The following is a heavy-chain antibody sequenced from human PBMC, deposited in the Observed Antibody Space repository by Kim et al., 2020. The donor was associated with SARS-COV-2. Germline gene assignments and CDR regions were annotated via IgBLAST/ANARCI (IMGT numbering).Heavy chain of an antibody. J-gene: IGHJ4*02. D-gene: IGHD3-3*01. CDR2: IYWDDDK. CDR3: AHRSGGFWSGYFNY. V-gene: IGHV2-5*02. CDR1: GFSLSTSGVG. Sequence: SGPTLVNPTQTITLTCTFSGFSLSTSGVGVDWIRQPPGKALEWLALIYWDDDKRYSPSLKSRLTITKDTSKNQVVLTMTNMDPVDTATYYCAHRSGGFWSGYFNYWGQGTLVTVSS.